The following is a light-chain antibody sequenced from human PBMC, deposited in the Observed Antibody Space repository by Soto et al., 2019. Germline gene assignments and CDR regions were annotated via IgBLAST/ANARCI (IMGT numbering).Light chain of an antibody. J-gene: IGKJ1*01. CDR3: QQYNDWPPT. V-gene: IGKV3-15*01. CDR2: GAS. Sequence: EIVLTQSPGTLSLSPGEGATLSCRASQSVSSNFLAWYQEKPGQAPRLLIYGASTRATGISARFSGSGSGTEFTLTISSLQSEDFAVYFCQQYNDWPPTFGQGPRWIS. CDR1: QSVSSN.